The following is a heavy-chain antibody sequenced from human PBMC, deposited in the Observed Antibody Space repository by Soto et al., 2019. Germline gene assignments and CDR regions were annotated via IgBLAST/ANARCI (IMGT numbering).Heavy chain of an antibody. Sequence: QLQLQESGSGLVKPSQTLSLTCAVSGGSISSDTYSWSWIRQSPGKGLEWVGYIHHSGNTYFNPSLKSRVTISVDRSKNQLSLKLTSVTAADTAVYYCARTMLLGWFDPWGQGTLVTVSS. CDR3: ARTMLLGWFDP. D-gene: IGHD2-15*01. V-gene: IGHV4-30-2*06. CDR1: GGSISSDTYS. CDR2: IHHSGNT. J-gene: IGHJ5*02.